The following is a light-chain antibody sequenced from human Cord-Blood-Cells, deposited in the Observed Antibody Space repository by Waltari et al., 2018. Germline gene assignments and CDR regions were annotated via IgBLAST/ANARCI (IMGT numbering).Light chain of an antibody. V-gene: IGKV1-39*01. CDR3: QQSYSRPWT. CDR1: QSISSY. J-gene: IGKJ1*01. Sequence: DIQMTQSPSSLSASVGDRVTLTCPASQSISSYLNWYQQKPGKAPKLLIYAASSLQSGVPSRFSGSGSGTEFTLTISSLQPEDCATDDCQQSYSRPWTVGQGTKVEIK. CDR2: AAS.